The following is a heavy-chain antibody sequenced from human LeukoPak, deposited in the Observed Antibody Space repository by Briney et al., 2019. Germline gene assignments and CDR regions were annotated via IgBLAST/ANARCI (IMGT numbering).Heavy chain of an antibody. CDR3: ARGGRNPPVSTYYYGSGSKRDWFDP. CDR2: INHSGST. D-gene: IGHD3-10*01. Sequence: PSETLSLTCAVYGGSFSGYYWSWIRQPPGKRLEWIGEINHSGSTNYNPSLKSRVTISVDTSKNQFSLKLSSVTAADTAVYYCARGGRNPPVSTYYYGSGSKRDWFDPWGQGTLVTVSS. J-gene: IGHJ5*02. V-gene: IGHV4-34*01. CDR1: GGSFSGYY.